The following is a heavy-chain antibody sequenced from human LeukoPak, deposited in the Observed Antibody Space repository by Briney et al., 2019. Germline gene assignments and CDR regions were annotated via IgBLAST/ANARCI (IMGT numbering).Heavy chain of an antibody. CDR2: VRGDGSNE. CDR1: GFVFSDYG. V-gene: IGHV3-30*02. D-gene: IGHD5-12*01. Sequence: GGSLTLSYAASGFVFSDYGMHWVRQAPGKGLDWVACVRGDGSNEYYADFVNGRYTISKDNSKNTPYLQMNSLTTEDTGVYSCAKDSNTGYASVGPWVRGRRALVTVAS. J-gene: IGHJ4*02. CDR3: AKDSNTGYASVGPWV.